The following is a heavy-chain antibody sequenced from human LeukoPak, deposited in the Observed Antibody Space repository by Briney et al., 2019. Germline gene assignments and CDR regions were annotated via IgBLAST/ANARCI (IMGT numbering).Heavy chain of an antibody. D-gene: IGHD6-19*01. V-gene: IGHV6-1*01. CDR2: TYYRSKWYS. Sequence: SQTLSLTCAISGDSVSSNSAAWHWIRQSPSRGLEWLGRTYYRSKWYSDYAVSVKSRININPDTSKNQFSLHLNSVTPEDTAVYYCVRQYSSGWNYYYGMDVWGQGTTVTVSS. CDR1: GDSVSSNSAA. J-gene: IGHJ6*02. CDR3: VRQYSSGWNYYYGMDV.